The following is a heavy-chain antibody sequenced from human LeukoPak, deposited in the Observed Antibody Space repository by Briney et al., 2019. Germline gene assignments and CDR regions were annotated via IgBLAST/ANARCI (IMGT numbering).Heavy chain of an antibody. J-gene: IGHJ4*02. CDR3: ARGGGEILDY. CDR2: IFGADTT. CDR1: DFIVSDSH. Sequence: GGSLRLSCAATDFIVSDSHMSWVRQAPGRGLEWVSVIFGADTTFYADSVKGRFTISRDNLQNTVNLQMNSLRDDDTAVYYCARGGGEILDYWGQGTQVTVSS. D-gene: IGHD3-16*01. V-gene: IGHV3-53*01.